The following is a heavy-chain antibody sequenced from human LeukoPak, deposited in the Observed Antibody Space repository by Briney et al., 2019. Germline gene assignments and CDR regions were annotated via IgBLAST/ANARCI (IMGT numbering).Heavy chain of an antibody. CDR1: GFTFSSYS. CDR3: ARGSRGGPIDY. D-gene: IGHD3-16*01. V-gene: IGHV3-21*01. Sequence: GGSLRLSCAASGFTFSSYSMIWVRQAPGKGLEWVSLISSSSSYIYFADSVKGRFTIPRDNAKNSLYLQMNSLRAEDTAVYYCARGSRGGPIDYWGQGTLVTVSS. CDR2: ISSSSSYI. J-gene: IGHJ4*02.